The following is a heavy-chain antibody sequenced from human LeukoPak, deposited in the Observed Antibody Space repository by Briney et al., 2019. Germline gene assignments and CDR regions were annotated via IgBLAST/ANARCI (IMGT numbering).Heavy chain of an antibody. Sequence: GGSLRLSCAASGFTFSNAWMSWVRQAPGKGLEWVGRIKSKTDGGTTDHAAPVKGRFTISRDDSKNTLYLQMNSLKTEDTAVYYCTTCADYYDSSGYYPHFDYWGQGTLVTVSS. V-gene: IGHV3-15*01. CDR1: GFTFSNAW. J-gene: IGHJ4*02. CDR2: IKSKTDGGTT. D-gene: IGHD3-22*01. CDR3: TTCADYYDSSGYYPHFDY.